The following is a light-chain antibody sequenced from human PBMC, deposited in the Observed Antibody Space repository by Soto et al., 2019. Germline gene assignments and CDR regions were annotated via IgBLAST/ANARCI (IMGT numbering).Light chain of an antibody. J-gene: IGKJ1*01. CDR2: GAS. CDR3: QQRARWPWT. Sequence: EIVLTQSPGTLSLSPGERATLSCRASQGVSSSYLAWYQQKPGQAPRLLIYGASSRVTGIPDRFSGSGSGTDFTLTITSLEPEDFAVYYCQQRARWPWTFGQGTKVDIK. CDR1: QGVSSSY. V-gene: IGKV3D-20*02.